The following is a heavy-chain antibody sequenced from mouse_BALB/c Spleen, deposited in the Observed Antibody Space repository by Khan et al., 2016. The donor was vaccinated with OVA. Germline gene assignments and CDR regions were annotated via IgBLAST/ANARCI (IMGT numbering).Heavy chain of an antibody. CDR3: VRDGANHRNDGWFAY. V-gene: IGHV1-4*01. CDR1: GYTFTSYT. Sequence: QVQLQQPGAELARPGASVKMSCKASGYTFTSYTIHWIKLRPGQGLAWIGFINPSNGYTNYNQKFKDKATLTADKSSTTVYMQLSSLTSDDSAVYNCVRDGANHRNDGWFAYWGQGTLVTVSA. CDR2: INPSNGYT. J-gene: IGHJ3*01. D-gene: IGHD2-14*01.